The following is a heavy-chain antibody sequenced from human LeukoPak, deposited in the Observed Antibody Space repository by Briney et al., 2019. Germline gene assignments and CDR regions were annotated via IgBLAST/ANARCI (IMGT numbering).Heavy chain of an antibody. D-gene: IGHD3-22*01. CDR3: ARVSSRYYDSSGYLQRFDY. J-gene: IGHJ4*02. V-gene: IGHV1-46*01. CDR1: GYTFTSYY. CDR2: INPSGGST. Sequence: ASVKVSCKASGYTFTSYYMHWVRQAPGQGLEWMGIINPSGGSTNYAQKFQGRVTMTRETSISTAYMELSRLRSDDTAVYYCARVSSRYYDSSGYLQRFDYWGQGTLVTVSS.